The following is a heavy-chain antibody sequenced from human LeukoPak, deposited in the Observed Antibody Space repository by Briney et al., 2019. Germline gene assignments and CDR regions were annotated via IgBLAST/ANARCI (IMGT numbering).Heavy chain of an antibody. D-gene: IGHD3-10*01. Sequence: VSVKVSCKASGYTFTSYDINWVRQATGQGLEWMGWMNPNSGNTGYAQKFQGRVTITRNTSISTAYMELSSLRSEDTAVYYCARGLMVRGVIIPTYYYYYMDVWGKGTTVTVSS. CDR1: GYTFTSYD. V-gene: IGHV1-8*03. CDR2: MNPNSGNT. J-gene: IGHJ6*03. CDR3: ARGLMVRGVIIPTYYYYYMDV.